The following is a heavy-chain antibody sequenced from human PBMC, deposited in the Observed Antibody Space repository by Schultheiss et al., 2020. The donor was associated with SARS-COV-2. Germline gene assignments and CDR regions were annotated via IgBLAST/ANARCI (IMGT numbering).Heavy chain of an antibody. CDR2: INHSGST. CDR3: AREVYGDYVDN. Sequence: SETLSLTCTVSGGSISSGSYYWSWIRQPAGKGLEWIGEINHSGSTNYNPSLKSRVTISVDTSKNQFSLKLNSVTAADTAVYYCAREVYGDYVDNWGQGTLVTVSS. D-gene: IGHD4-17*01. V-gene: IGHV4-61*10. J-gene: IGHJ4*02. CDR1: GGSISSGSYY.